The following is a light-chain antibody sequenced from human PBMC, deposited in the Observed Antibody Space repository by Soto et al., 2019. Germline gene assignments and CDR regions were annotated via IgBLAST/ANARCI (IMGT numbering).Light chain of an antibody. CDR3: QTWGTGIPWV. CDR1: SSDVGGYNY. CDR2: EVS. V-gene: IGLV2-8*01. Sequence: QSALTQPPSASGSPGQSVTISCTGTSSDVGGYNYVSWYQQHPGKAPKLMIYEVSKRPSGVPDCFSGSSSGAERYLTISSLQSEDEADYYCQTWGTGIPWVFGGGTKLTVL. J-gene: IGLJ3*02.